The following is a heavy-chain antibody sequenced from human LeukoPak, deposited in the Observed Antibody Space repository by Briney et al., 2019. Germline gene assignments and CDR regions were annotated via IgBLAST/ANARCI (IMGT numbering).Heavy chain of an antibody. CDR3: ARAPAAMGGHYFDY. J-gene: IGHJ4*02. CDR2: IYHSGST. D-gene: IGHD2-2*01. CDR1: GGSISSSNW. Sequence: PSETLSPTCAVSGGSISSSNWWSWVRQPPGKGLEWIGEIYHSGSTNYNPSLKSRVTISVDKSKNQFSLKLSSVTAADTAVYYCARAPAAMGGHYFDYWGQGTLVTVSS. V-gene: IGHV4-4*02.